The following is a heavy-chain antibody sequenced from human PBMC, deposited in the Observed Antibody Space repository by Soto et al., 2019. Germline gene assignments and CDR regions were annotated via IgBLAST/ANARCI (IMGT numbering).Heavy chain of an antibody. Sequence: QVQLVESGGGVVQPGRSLRLSCAASGFTFSSYGMHWVRQAPGKGLEWVAVIWYDGSNKYYADSVKGRFTISRDNSKNTLFLQMNSVRAEDTAVYYCARLYSSSWSTEGGPFDYWGQGTLVTVSS. J-gene: IGHJ4*02. V-gene: IGHV3-33*01. D-gene: IGHD6-13*01. CDR1: GFTFSSYG. CDR3: ARLYSSSWSTEGGPFDY. CDR2: IWYDGSNK.